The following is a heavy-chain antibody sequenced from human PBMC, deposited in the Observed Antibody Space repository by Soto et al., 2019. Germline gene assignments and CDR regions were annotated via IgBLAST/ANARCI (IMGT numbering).Heavy chain of an antibody. CDR1: GGTFSSYA. V-gene: IGHV1-69*13. CDR3: ARSYYYDRLWDYYFDY. J-gene: IGHJ4*02. CDR2: IIPIFGTA. D-gene: IGHD3-22*01. Sequence: SVKVSCKASGGTFSSYAISWVRQAPGQGLEWMGGIIPIFGTANYAQKFQGRVTITADESTSTAYMELSSLRSEDTAVYYCARSYYYDRLWDYYFDYWGQGTLVTRSS.